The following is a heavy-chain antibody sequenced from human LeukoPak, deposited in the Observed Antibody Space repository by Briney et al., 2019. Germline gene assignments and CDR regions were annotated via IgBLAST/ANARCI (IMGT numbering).Heavy chain of an antibody. D-gene: IGHD5-12*01. CDR2: ISYDGSNK. CDR1: GLTFNRYA. Sequence: QSGGSLRLTCAASGLTFNRYAMHWVRQAPGKGLEWVAVISYDGSNKYYAGSVKGRFTISRDNSKNTLYLQMDSLRVEDTAVYFCARGGTEIYYYHYGMDVWGQGTTVTVSS. J-gene: IGHJ6*02. V-gene: IGHV3-30*04. CDR3: ARGGTEIYYYHYGMDV.